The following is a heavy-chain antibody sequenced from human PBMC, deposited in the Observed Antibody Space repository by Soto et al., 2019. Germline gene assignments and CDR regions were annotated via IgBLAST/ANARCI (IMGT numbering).Heavy chain of an antibody. CDR2: INPNSGGT. Sequence: QVPLVQSGAEVKKPGASVKVSCKASGYTFTGYYMHWVRQAPGQGLEWMGWINPNSGGTNYAQKFQGRVTMTRDTSRRTAYMELSRLRSDDTAVYYCARDRVVTVNTFKFGLGYWGQGTLVTVSS. D-gene: IGHD4-4*01. CDR3: ARDRVVTVNTFKFGLGY. V-gene: IGHV1-2*02. CDR1: GYTFTGYY. J-gene: IGHJ4*02.